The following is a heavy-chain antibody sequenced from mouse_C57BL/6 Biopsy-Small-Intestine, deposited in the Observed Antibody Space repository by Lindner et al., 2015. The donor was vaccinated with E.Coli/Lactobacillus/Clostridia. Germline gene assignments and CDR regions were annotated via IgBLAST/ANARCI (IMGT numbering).Heavy chain of an antibody. CDR1: GFTFSSYA. V-gene: IGHV5-4*01. CDR3: ASYYGSSYFDY. Sequence: QLQESGGGLVKPGGSLKLSCAASGFTFSSYAMSWVRQTPEKRLEWVATISDGGSYTYYPDNVKGRFTISRDNAKNNLYLQMSHLKSEDTAMYYCASYYGSSYFDYWGQGTTLTVSS. J-gene: IGHJ2*01. CDR2: ISDGGSYT. D-gene: IGHD1-1*01.